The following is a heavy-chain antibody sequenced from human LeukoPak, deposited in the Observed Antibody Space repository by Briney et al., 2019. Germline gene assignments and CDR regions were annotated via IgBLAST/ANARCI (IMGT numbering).Heavy chain of an antibody. D-gene: IGHD6-19*01. CDR3: ARDSSGWYDFHY. CDR1: GFTFSSYS. V-gene: IGHV3-21*01. J-gene: IGHJ4*02. CDR2: ISSSSSYV. Sequence: PGGSLRLSCAASGFTFSSYSMNWVRQAPGKGLEWVSSISSSSSYVYYADSVKGRFTISRDNAKNSLYLQMNSLRAEDTAVYYCARDSSGWYDFHYWGQGTLVTVSS.